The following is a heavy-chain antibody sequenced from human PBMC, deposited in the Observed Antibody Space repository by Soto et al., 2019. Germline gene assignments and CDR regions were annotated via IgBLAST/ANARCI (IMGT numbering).Heavy chain of an antibody. CDR3: AKERDSRGYFDY. J-gene: IGHJ4*02. D-gene: IGHD3-22*01. V-gene: IGHV3-23*01. Sequence: EVQLLESGGGLVQPGGSLRLSCAASGISFSSYAVSWVRQAPGKGLEWVSAISGSGGSTYYADSVKGRFTISRDNSKNTLHLQMNSLRVEDTAVYYCAKERDSRGYFDYWGQGTLVTVSS. CDR1: GISFSSYA. CDR2: ISGSGGST.